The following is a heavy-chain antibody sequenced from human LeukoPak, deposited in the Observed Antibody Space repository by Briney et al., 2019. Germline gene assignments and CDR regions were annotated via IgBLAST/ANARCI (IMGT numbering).Heavy chain of an antibody. Sequence: GGSLRLSCAASGFTFGSYEMNWVRQAPGKGLEWVSYISSSGSTIYYADSVKGRFTISRDNAKNSLYLQMNSLRAEDTAVYYCAKVDGDIVGATWDAFDIWGQGTMVTVSS. D-gene: IGHD1-26*01. CDR1: GFTFGSYE. V-gene: IGHV3-48*03. CDR3: AKVDGDIVGATWDAFDI. CDR2: ISSSGSTI. J-gene: IGHJ3*02.